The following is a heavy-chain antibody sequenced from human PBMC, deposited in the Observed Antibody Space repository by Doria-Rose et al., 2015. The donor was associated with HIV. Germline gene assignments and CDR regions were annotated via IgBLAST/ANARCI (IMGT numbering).Heavy chain of an antibody. CDR3: ARIKSSRWYHKYYFDF. D-gene: IGHD6-13*01. J-gene: IGHJ4*02. CDR2: IFSDDER. Sequence: QVTLKESGPVLVKPTETLTLTCTVSGGSLSSPGMGVSWIRQPPGKALEWLANIFSDDERSHKPSRKSRLTISRGTSKSQVVLTMTDMDPVDTATYYCARIKSSRWYHKYYFDFWGQGTLVIVSA. CDR1: GGSLSSPGMG. V-gene: IGHV2-26*01.